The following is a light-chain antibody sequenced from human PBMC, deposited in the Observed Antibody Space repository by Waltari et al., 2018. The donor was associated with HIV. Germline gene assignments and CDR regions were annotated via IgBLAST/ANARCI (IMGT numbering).Light chain of an antibody. CDR1: TRHIGIFVS. CDR2: GVY. J-gene: IGLJ2*01. V-gene: IGLV2-14*01. CDR3: CSYTAIHTLI. Sequence: QSALTQPASVSGSPGQSITISCAGTTRHIGIFVSVSWYQQPPGRAPQLMIFGVYSRPSGVSSRFSGSKSGNTASLTISGLQAEDEANYYCCSYTAIHTLIFGGGTKLTVL.